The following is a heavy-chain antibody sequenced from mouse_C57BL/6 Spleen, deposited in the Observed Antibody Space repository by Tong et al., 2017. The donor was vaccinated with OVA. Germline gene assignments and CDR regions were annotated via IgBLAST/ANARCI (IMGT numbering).Heavy chain of an antibody. CDR1: EFNFRCYA. J-gene: IGHJ1*01. CDR2: ISNGGSYT. CDR3: ARQLLYWDFDV. V-gene: IGHV5-4*01. Sequence: EVQLQESGGGLVKPGGSLKLSCEASEFNFRCYAMSWVRQTPEKRLELVATISNGGSYTYYPDNVKGRFIISRDNAKNNLYLQMSSLKSEDTALYYCARQLLYWDFDVWGPGTTVTVSS. D-gene: IGHD2-12*01.